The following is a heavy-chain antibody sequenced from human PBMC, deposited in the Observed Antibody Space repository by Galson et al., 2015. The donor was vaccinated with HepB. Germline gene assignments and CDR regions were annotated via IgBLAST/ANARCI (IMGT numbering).Heavy chain of an antibody. D-gene: IGHD6-19*01. CDR3: ARDFQAVAGPYCYYYGMDV. CDR2: INTNTGNP. Sequence: SVKVSCKASGYTFTSYAMNWVRQAPGQGLEWMGWINTNTGNPTYAQGFTGRFVFSLDTSVSTAYLQISSLKAEDTAVYYCARDFQAVAGPYCYYYGMDVWGQGTTVTVSS. CDR1: GYTFTSYA. V-gene: IGHV7-4-1*02. J-gene: IGHJ6*02.